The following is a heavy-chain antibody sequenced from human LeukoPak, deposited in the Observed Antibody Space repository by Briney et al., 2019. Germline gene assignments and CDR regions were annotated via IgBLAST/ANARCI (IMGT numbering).Heavy chain of an antibody. CDR3: GNQLRGDAFDI. V-gene: IGHV1-46*01. Sequence: ASVKVSCKASGYTFTNYYMHWVRRAPGQGLEWMGIINPSDGSTNYAQQFQGRVTMTRDTSTSTVYMDLSSLRSEDTAVYYCGNQLRGDAFDIWGQGTMVTVSS. CDR1: GYTFTNYY. CDR2: INPSDGST. J-gene: IGHJ3*02. D-gene: IGHD4-17*01.